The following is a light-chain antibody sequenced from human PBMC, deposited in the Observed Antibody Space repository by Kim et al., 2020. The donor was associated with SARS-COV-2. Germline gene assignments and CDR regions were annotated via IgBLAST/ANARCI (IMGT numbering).Light chain of an antibody. V-gene: IGLV3-19*01. CDR2: GKN. CDR1: SLRSYY. CDR3: NSRDSNDNVV. J-gene: IGLJ2*01. Sequence: VALGQTVRITCQGDSLRSYYATWDQQKPGQAPIVVIYGKNNRPSGIPDRFSGSNSGNTASLTITGTQAGDEADYYCNSRDSNDNVVFGGGTKLTVL.